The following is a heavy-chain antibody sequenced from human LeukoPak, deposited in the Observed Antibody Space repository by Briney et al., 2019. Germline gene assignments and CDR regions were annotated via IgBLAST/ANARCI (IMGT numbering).Heavy chain of an antibody. J-gene: IGHJ6*02. V-gene: IGHV1-69*04. CDR3: ARISREDIVVVPAAMEYCYYGMVV. CDR2: IIPILGIA. CDR1: GGTFSSYA. Sequence: SVKVSCKASGGTFSSYAISWVRQAPGQGLEWMGRIIPILGIANYAQKFQGRVTITADKSTSTAYMELSGLRSEDTAVYYCARISREDIVVVPAAMEYCYYGMVVWGQGTTVTVSS. D-gene: IGHD2-2*01.